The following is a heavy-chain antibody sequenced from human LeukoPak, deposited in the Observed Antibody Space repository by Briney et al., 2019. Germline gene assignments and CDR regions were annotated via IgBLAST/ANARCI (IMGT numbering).Heavy chain of an antibody. CDR1: GGSFSGYY. CDR3: ARGIGTTGTTWYNWFDP. J-gene: IGHJ5*02. D-gene: IGHD1-1*01. V-gene: IGHV4-34*01. CDR2: INHSGST. Sequence: PSETLSLTCAVYGGSFSGYYWSWIRQPPGKGLEWIGEINHSGSTNYNPSLKSRVTISVDTSKNQFSLKLSSVTAADTAVYYCARGIGTTGTTWYNWFDPWGQGTLVTVPS.